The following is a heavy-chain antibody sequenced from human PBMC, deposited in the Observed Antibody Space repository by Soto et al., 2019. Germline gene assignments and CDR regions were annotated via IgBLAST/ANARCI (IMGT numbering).Heavy chain of an antibody. Sequence: GAAVKVSCKAPGYTCSSYDNNWVPQDAEQGLEWMGWMNPNSGNTGYAQKFQGRVTMTRNTSISTAYMELSSLRSEDTAVYYCARGRGTMVRGVIIGYYYYMDVWGKGTTVTVSS. CDR1: GYTCSSYD. J-gene: IGHJ6*03. D-gene: IGHD3-10*01. CDR2: MNPNSGNT. V-gene: IGHV1-8*01. CDR3: ARGRGTMVRGVIIGYYYYMDV.